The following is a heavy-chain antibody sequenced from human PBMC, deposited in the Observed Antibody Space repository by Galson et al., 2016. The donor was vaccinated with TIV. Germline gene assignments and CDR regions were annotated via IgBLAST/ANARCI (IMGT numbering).Heavy chain of an antibody. CDR2: IIPVFGTT. V-gene: IGHV1-69*13. CDR3: ARGDQYSSGWGTDS. D-gene: IGHD6-19*01. J-gene: IGHJ4*02. Sequence: SVKVSCKASGGTLSFYAINWVRQAPGQGLEWMGRIIPVFGTTDYAQKFRGRVTFTVDESTSTAFMELGSLRSEDTAVCYCARGDQYSSGWGTDSWGQGTLVTVSS. CDR1: GGTLSFYA.